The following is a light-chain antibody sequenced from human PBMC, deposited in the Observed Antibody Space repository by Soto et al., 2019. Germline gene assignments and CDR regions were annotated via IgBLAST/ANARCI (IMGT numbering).Light chain of an antibody. J-gene: IGKJ1*01. CDR2: GAS. CDR1: PSVSSSY. V-gene: IGKV3-20*01. Sequence: EIVLTQSPGTLSLSPGERATLSCRASPSVSSSYLAWYQQKPGQAPRLLIYGASSRATGIPDRFSGSGSGTDFTLTISRLEAEDFAVYYCQQYGSSPWTFGQGTKVEIK. CDR3: QQYGSSPWT.